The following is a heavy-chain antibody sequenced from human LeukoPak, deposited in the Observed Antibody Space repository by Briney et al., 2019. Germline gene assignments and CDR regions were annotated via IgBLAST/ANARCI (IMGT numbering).Heavy chain of an antibody. D-gene: IGHD4-17*01. J-gene: IGHJ4*02. CDR1: GGSISSSSYY. CDR3: ASAGDYGPFDY. Sequence: SETLSLTCTVSGGSISSSSYYWGWIRQPPGKGLEWIGNIYYSGSTNYNPSLKSRVTISVDRSKNQFSLKLTSVTAAEAAVYYCASAGDYGPFDYWGQGILVTVSS. V-gene: IGHV4-61*05. CDR2: IYYSGST.